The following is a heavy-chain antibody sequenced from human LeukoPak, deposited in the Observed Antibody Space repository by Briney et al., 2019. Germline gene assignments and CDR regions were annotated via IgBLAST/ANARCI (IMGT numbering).Heavy chain of an antibody. D-gene: IGHD5-12*01. J-gene: IGHJ4*02. CDR1: GGSISSGGYY. Sequence: SETLSLTCTVSGGSISSGGYYWSRIRQHPGKGLEWFGYIYYSGSTYYNPSLKSRVMISADTSKNQFSLKLSSVTAADTAVYYCARDRGYVPFDYWGQGTLVTVSS. CDR2: IYYSGST. V-gene: IGHV4-31*03. CDR3: ARDRGYVPFDY.